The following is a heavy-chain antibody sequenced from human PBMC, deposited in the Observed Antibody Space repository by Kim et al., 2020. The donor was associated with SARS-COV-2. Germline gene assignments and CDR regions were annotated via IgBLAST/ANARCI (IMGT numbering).Heavy chain of an antibody. Sequence: TYHADSVKGRFTISRDNSKNTLYLPRNSLRVDDTAVYYCARGPLIYFDYWGQGPLVPVSS. D-gene: IGHD2-8*01. V-gene: IGHV3-23*01. J-gene: IGHJ4*02. CDR3: ARGPLIYFDY. CDR2: T.